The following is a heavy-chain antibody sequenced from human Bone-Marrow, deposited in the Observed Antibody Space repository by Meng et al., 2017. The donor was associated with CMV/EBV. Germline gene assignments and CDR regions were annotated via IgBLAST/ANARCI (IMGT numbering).Heavy chain of an antibody. CDR1: GFTFSSYW. D-gene: IGHD2-2*01. CDR2: IKQDGSEK. J-gene: IGHJ4*02. CDR3: AKGARWEVPAARDLFDY. V-gene: IGHV3-7*01. Sequence: GGSLRLSCAASGFTFSSYWMSWVHQAPGKGLEWVANIKQDGSEKYYVDSVKGRFTISRDNAKNSLYLQMNSLRAEDTAVYYCAKGARWEVPAARDLFDYWGQGTLVTVPS.